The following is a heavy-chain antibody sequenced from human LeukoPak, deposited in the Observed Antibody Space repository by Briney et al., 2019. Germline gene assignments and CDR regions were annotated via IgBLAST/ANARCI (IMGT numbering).Heavy chain of an antibody. D-gene: IGHD3-22*01. CDR3: ARDPYDSSGYYHLDY. J-gene: IGHJ4*02. CDR1: GFTFSSYA. Sequence: GGSLRLSCAASGFTFSSYAMHWVRQAPGKGLEWVAVISYDGSNKYYADSVKGRFTISRDNSKNTLYLQMNSLRAEDTAAYYCARDPYDSSGYYHLDYWGQGTLVTVSS. CDR2: ISYDGSNK. V-gene: IGHV3-30*04.